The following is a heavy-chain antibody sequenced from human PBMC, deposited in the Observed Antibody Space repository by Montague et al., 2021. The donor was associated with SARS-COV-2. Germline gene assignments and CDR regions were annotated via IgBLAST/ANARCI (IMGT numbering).Heavy chain of an antibody. D-gene: IGHD3-10*01. Sequence: SETLSLTCTVSGGSMSDHYWAWIRQPPGKGLGWLAYIYYSGGINSXASLKSRVSMSVDTSKNQFSLKLTSVTAADTAGCYCARAVSVRRAVNWFDPWGQGTLVTISS. J-gene: IGHJ5*02. CDR3: ARAVSVRRAVNWFDP. CDR1: GGSMSDHY. CDR2: IYYSGGI. V-gene: IGHV4-59*11.